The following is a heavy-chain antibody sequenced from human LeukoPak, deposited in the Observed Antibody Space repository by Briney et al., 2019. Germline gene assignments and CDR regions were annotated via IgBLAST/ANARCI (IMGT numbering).Heavy chain of an antibody. J-gene: IGHJ4*02. V-gene: IGHV4-39*01. CDR3: ARLYYGSGSYFDY. D-gene: IGHD3-10*01. CDR2: IYYSGST. Sequence: PSETLSLTCTVSGGSISSSSYYWGWIRQPPGKGLEWIGSIYYSGSTYYNPSLKSRVTISVDTSKNQFSLKLSSVTAADTAVYYCARLYYGSGSYFDYWGQGTLVTVSS. CDR1: GGSISSSSYY.